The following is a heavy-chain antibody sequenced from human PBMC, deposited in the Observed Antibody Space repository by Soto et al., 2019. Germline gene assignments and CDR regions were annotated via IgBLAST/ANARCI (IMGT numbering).Heavy chain of an antibody. Sequence: QVQLVQSGAEVKKPGASVKVSCKASGYTFTNYGITWVRQAPGQGLEWMGWISAYNGNTMYAQKSQGRVTMTTDTSTSTHYVELRSLRSDDTAVYYCARDVPAIAAAIKDVWGQGTMVTVSS. V-gene: IGHV1-18*04. CDR2: ISAYNGNT. CDR1: GYTFTNYG. CDR3: ARDVPAIAAAIKDV. J-gene: IGHJ6*02. D-gene: IGHD6-6*01.